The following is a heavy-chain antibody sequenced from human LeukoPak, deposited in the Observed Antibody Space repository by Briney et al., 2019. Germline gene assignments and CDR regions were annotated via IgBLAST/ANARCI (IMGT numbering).Heavy chain of an antibody. J-gene: IGHJ4*02. V-gene: IGHV4-34*01. CDR1: GGSFSGYY. CDR3: ARLLLWFGELSTQTYYFDY. CDR2: INHSGST. Sequence: PSETLSLTCAVYGGSFSGYYWSWIRQPPGKGLEWIGEINHSGSTNYNPSLKSRVTISVDTSKNQFPLKLSSVTAADTAVYYCARLLLWFGELSTQTYYFDYWGQGTLVTVSS. D-gene: IGHD3-10*01.